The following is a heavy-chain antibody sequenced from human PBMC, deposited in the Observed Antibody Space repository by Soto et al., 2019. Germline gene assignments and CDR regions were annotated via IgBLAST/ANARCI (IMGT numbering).Heavy chain of an antibody. CDR3: ARDPSTISVHSTGLFDP. J-gene: IGHJ5*02. CDR2: IIPIFGTA. D-gene: IGHD2-2*02. Sequence: ASVKVSCKASGGTFRNYAISWVRQAPGQGLEWVGGIIPIFGTAKYAQNLQGRVTFTADEVTSTAYMELSSLRSEDTAIYYCARDPSTISVHSTGLFDPWGQGTLVTVSS. CDR1: GGTFRNYA. V-gene: IGHV1-69*13.